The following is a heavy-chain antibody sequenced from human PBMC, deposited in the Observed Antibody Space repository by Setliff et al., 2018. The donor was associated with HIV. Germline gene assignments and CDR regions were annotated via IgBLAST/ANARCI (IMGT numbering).Heavy chain of an antibody. J-gene: IGHJ4*02. CDR1: GYTFTGYY. D-gene: IGHD3-3*02. V-gene: IGHV1-2*02. Sequence: GASVKVSCKASGYTFTGYYMHWVRQAPGQGLEWMGWINPNNGGTNYAQKFQGRVTMTRDTSISTAYMELSRLRAEDTAVYYCAREDPPADFHFWSGRLADWGQGSLVTVSS. CDR2: INPNNGGT. CDR3: AREDPPADFHFWSGRLAD.